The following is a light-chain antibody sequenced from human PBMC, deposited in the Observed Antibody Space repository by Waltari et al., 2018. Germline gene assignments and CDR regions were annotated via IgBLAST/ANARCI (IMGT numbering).Light chain of an antibody. CDR2: KTS. CDR1: QSISHW. J-gene: IGKJ2*03. V-gene: IGKV1-5*03. Sequence: DIQMTQSPSTLSASVGDTVTITCRASQSISHWLAWYHHKPGKAPKLLIYKTSILERGVPSRFSGVGSETEFALTISSLQPDDFATYHCQQYHTFYSFGQGTKLEIK. CDR3: QQYHTFYS.